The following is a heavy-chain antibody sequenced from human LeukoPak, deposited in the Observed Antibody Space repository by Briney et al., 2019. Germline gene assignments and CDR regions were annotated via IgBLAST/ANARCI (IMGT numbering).Heavy chain of an antibody. CDR1: GFTFSTYT. CDR2: ISSSSNNI. J-gene: IGHJ4*02. Sequence: GSLRPSCAASGFTFSTYTMNWVRQAPGKGLEWVSSISSSSNNINYADSVKGRFTISRDSAMNSVHLQMNSLRVEDTAVYYCARGYQRPDYWGQGTLITVSS. CDR3: ARGYQRPDY. D-gene: IGHD2-2*01. V-gene: IGHV3-21*01.